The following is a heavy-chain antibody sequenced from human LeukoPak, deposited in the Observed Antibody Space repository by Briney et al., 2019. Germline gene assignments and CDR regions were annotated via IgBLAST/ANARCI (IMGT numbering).Heavy chain of an antibody. CDR2: ISSGSGTI. D-gene: IGHD3-22*01. CDR3: ARQTSYDSSGYPIDY. CDR1: GFTLSSYS. Sequence: TGGSLRLSCAASGFTLSSYSMNWVRQAPGKGLEWLSYISSGSGTIYYADSVKGRFNISRDNAKSSLYLQMNSLRDEDTAVYYCARQTSYDSSGYPIDYWGQGTLVTVSS. V-gene: IGHV3-48*02. J-gene: IGHJ4*02.